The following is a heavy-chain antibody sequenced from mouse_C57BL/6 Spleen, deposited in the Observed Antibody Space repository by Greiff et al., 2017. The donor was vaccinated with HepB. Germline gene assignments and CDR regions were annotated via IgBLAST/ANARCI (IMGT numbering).Heavy chain of an antibody. CDR3: ARWFYGSRWYFDV. V-gene: IGHV5-6*01. CDR2: ISSGGSYT. Sequence: EVQVVESGGDLVKPGGSLKLSCAASGFTFSSYGMSWVRQTPDKRLEWVATISSGGSYTYYPDSVKGRFTISRDNAKNTLYLQMSSRKSEDTAMYYCARWFYGSRWYFDVWGTGTTVTVSS. J-gene: IGHJ1*03. D-gene: IGHD1-1*01. CDR1: GFTFSSYG.